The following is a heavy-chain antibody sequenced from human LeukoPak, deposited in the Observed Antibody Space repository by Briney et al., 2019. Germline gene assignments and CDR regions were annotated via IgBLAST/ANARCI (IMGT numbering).Heavy chain of an antibody. V-gene: IGHV3-53*01. CDR3: AKGGSGSYFRFDY. Sequence: GGSLRLSCAASGFTVSSNYMSWVRQAPGKGLEWVSVIYSGGSTYYAGSVKGRFTISRDNSKNTLYLQMNSLRAEDTAVYYCAKGGSGSYFRFDYWGQGTLVTVSS. D-gene: IGHD3-10*01. CDR1: GFTVSSNY. J-gene: IGHJ4*02. CDR2: IYSGGST.